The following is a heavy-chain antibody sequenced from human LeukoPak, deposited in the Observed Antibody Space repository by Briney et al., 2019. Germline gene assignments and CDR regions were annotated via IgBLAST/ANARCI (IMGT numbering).Heavy chain of an antibody. CDR1: GYTFTDYY. D-gene: IGHD2-2*01. CDR3: ARANFLYCSSTTCLFDY. CDR2: INPNSGDT. J-gene: IGHJ4*02. V-gene: IGHV1-2*02. Sequence: ASVTVACKASGYTFTDYYSHWVRQAPGQGIEWMGWINPNSGDTNYAQKLQGRVTMTSDTSITTAHMEMSRLRSDDTAMYYCARANFLYCSSTTCLFDYWGQGTLVTVSS.